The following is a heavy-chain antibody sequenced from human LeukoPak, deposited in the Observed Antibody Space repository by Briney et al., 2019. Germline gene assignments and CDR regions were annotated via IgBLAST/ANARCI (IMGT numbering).Heavy chain of an antibody. CDR3: ARDRRRIAVGGRWGNWFDP. V-gene: IGHV1-2*02. CDR2: INPNSGGT. CDR1: GYTFTGYY. D-gene: IGHD6-19*01. Sequence: ASVKVSCKASGYTFTGYYMHWVRQAPGQGLEWMGWINPNSGGTNYAQKFQGRVTMTRDTSISTAYVELSRLRSDDTAVYYCARDRRRIAVGGRWGNWFDPWGQGTLVTVSS. J-gene: IGHJ5*02.